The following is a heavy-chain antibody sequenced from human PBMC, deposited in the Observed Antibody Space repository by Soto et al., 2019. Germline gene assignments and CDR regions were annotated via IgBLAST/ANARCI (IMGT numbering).Heavy chain of an antibody. CDR3: AREIRSTNNNWFDP. CDR2: IYKSGST. CDR1: GGSMSGSTYY. D-gene: IGHD6-13*01. Sequence: SETLSLTCTVSGGSMSGSTYYWGWIRQPPGKGLEWLGSIYKSGSTSNNSSLKSRVTISVDTSKNQFSLKLSSVTAADTAVYYCAREIRSTNNNWFDPWGQGTLVTGSS. V-gene: IGHV4-39*02. J-gene: IGHJ5*02.